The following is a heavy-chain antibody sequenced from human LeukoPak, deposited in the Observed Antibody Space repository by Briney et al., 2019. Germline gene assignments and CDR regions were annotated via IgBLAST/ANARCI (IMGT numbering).Heavy chain of an antibody. J-gene: IGHJ6*02. Sequence: GGSLRLSCAASGXTFPTYAMSWVRQAPGKGLEWVSVISNSGGSTWYADSVKGRFTISRDNSKNTLSLQMDSLRAEDSAVYYCASYGMDVWGQGTTVTVSS. CDR3: ASYGMDV. CDR2: ISNSGGST. V-gene: IGHV3-23*01. CDR1: GXTFPTYA.